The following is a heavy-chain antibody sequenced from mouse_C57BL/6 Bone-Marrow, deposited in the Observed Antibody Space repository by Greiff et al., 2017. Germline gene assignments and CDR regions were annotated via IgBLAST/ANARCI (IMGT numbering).Heavy chain of an antibody. CDR1: GYTFTSYG. V-gene: IGHV1-81*01. CDR2: VYPRSGNT. CDR3: ARDYFDY. J-gene: IGHJ2*01. Sequence: VKLVESGAELARPGASVKLSCKASGYTFTSYGISWVKQRTGQGLEWIGEVYPRSGNTYYNEKFKGKATLTSDKSSSTAYMELRSLTSEDSAVYLCARDYFDYWGQGTTLTGSS.